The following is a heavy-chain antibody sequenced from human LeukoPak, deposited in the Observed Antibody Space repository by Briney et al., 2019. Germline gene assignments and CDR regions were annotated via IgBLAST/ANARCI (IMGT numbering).Heavy chain of an antibody. CDR1: GYSFTSYG. J-gene: IGHJ3*02. D-gene: IGHD1-14*01. V-gene: IGHV1-18*01. CDR3: ARLARYHLLEASDI. Sequence: GASVKVSCKASGYSFTSYGFSWLRQAPGQGLNGRGWISAYDGGTNYEQKFQGRLTMTTETSTTTAYMELRSLRSDDTAVYYCARLARYHLLEASDIWGQGTMVTVSS. CDR2: ISAYDGGT.